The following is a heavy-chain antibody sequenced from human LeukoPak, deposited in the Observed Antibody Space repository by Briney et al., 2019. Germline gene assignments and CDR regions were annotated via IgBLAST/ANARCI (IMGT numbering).Heavy chain of an antibody. CDR2: ISGSGGST. J-gene: IGHJ4*02. V-gene: IGHV3-23*01. D-gene: IGHD6-13*01. CDR3: AKGQRYSRGDY. CDR1: GFTFSSYA. Sequence: PGGSLRLSXAASGFTFSSYAMSWVRQTPGKGLEWLSAISGSGGSTYYADSVKGRFTISRDNSKNTLYLQMNSLRAEDTAVYYCAKGQRYSRGDYWGQGTLVTVSS.